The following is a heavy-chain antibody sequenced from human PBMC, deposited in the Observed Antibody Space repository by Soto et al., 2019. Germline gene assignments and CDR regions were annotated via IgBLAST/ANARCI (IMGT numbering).Heavy chain of an antibody. Sequence: GASVKVSCKASGYTFSSIGISWVRQAPGQGLEWMGWISPYKGNTYYAQRLQGRVTMTTDTSTSTAYMELRSLRSDDTAVYYCARDLDGSGNYYTDYWGQGTLVTVSS. D-gene: IGHD3-10*01. CDR1: GYTFSSIG. J-gene: IGHJ4*02. V-gene: IGHV1-18*01. CDR2: ISPYKGNT. CDR3: ARDLDGSGNYYTDY.